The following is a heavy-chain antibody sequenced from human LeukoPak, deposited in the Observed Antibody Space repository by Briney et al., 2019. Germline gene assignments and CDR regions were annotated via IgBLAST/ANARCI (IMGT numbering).Heavy chain of an antibody. D-gene: IGHD3-10*01. CDR1: GYTFTSYY. CDR3: ARNPNGSGSYAYYYYYMDV. V-gene: IGHV1-46*01. Sequence: ASVKVSCKASGYTFTSYYMHWVRQAPGQGLEWMGIINPSGGSTSYAQKFQGRVTMTRDTSTSTVYVELSSLRSEDTAVYYCARNPNGSGSYAYYYYYMDVWGKGTTVTISS. J-gene: IGHJ6*03. CDR2: INPSGGST.